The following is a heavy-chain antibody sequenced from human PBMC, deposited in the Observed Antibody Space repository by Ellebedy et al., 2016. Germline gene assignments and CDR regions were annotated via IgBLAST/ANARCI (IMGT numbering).Heavy chain of an antibody. J-gene: IGHJ4*02. CDR3: ARGRRWLQLYGY. CDR2: INHSGST. D-gene: IGHD5-24*01. V-gene: IGHV4-34*01. Sequence: SETLSLXCAVYGGSFSGYYWSWIRQPPGKGLEWIGEINHSGSTNYNPSLKSRVTMSVDTSKNQFSLKLSSVTAADTAVYYCARGRRWLQLYGYWGQGTLVTVSS. CDR1: GGSFSGYY.